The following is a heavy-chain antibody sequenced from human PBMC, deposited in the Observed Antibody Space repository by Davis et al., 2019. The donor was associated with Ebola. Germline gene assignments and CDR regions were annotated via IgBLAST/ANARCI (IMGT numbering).Heavy chain of an antibody. V-gene: IGHV1-46*01. D-gene: IGHD1-26*01. CDR2: INPSGGST. CDR1: GYTFTSYY. J-gene: IGHJ4*02. Sequence: ASVKVSCKASGYTFTSYYMHWVRQAPGQGLEWMGIINPSGGSTSYAQKFQGRVTMTRDTSTSTVYMELSSLRSEDTAVYYCAGDGGGSYYAVLNFDYWGQGTLVTVSS. CDR3: AGDGGGSYYAVLNFDY.